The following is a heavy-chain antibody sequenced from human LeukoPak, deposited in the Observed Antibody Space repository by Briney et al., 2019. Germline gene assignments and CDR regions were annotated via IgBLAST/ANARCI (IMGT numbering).Heavy chain of an antibody. CDR1: GFTFTTYA. D-gene: IGHD3-22*01. Sequence: GGSLRLSCAASGFTFTTYAMTWVRQAPGKGLEWVSAISGGNTNTYYADSVKGRFTISRDNSKNTLYLQMNSLRVEDTATYYCAKAREIAVVITTPFDYWGQGTLVTVSS. V-gene: IGHV3-23*01. J-gene: IGHJ4*02. CDR2: ISGGNTNT. CDR3: AKAREIAVVITTPFDY.